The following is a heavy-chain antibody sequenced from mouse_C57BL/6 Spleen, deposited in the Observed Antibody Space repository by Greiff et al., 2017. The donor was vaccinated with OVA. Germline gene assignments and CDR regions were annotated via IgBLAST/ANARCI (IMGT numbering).Heavy chain of an antibody. V-gene: IGHV1-64*01. CDR2: IHPNSGST. Sequence: QVQLQQSGAELVKPGASVKLSCKASGYTFTSYWMHWVKQRPGQGLEWIGMIHPNSGSTNYNEKFKSKATLTVDTSSSTAYMQLSSLTSEDAAVYYCARPTTTVVPLDYWGQGTTLTVSS. CDR3: ARPTTTVVPLDY. J-gene: IGHJ2*01. CDR1: GYTFTSYW. D-gene: IGHD1-1*01.